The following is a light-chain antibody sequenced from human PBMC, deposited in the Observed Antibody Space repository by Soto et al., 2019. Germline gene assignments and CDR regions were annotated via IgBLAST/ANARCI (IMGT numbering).Light chain of an antibody. V-gene: IGKV3-20*01. CDR1: QSLNSGY. CDR2: GAS. Sequence: IVLTQSPGTLSLSPGEGASVSCRASQSLNSGYLAWYQQKPGQAPRLLIYGASSRATGIPDRFSGSRSGTNFTLTISRLEPEDFAVYFCQQYGSAPYTFGQGTKREIK. J-gene: IGKJ2*01. CDR3: QQYGSAPYT.